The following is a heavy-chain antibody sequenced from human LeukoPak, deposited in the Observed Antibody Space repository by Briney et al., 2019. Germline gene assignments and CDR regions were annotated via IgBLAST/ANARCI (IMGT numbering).Heavy chain of an antibody. CDR3: ARAGPTIWFGEGRRGWFDY. CDR1: GYTFTGYY. V-gene: IGHV1-2*02. D-gene: IGHD3-10*01. J-gene: IGHJ4*02. Sequence: GASVKVSCKASGYTFTGYYMHWVRQAPGQGLEWMGWINPNSGGTNYAQKFQGRVTMTRDTSISTAYMELSRLRSDDTAVYYCARAGPTIWFGEGRRGWFDYWGQGTLVTVSS. CDR2: INPNSGGT.